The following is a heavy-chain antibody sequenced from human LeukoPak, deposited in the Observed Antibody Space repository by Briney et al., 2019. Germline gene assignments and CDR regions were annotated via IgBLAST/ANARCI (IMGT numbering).Heavy chain of an antibody. J-gene: IGHJ4*02. V-gene: IGHV1-69*05. D-gene: IGHD3-22*01. CDR2: IIPIFGTA. Sequence: VASVKVSCKASGGTFSSYAISWVRQAPGQGLEWMGGIIPIFGTANYAQKFQGRVTMTRDTSTSTVYMELSSLRSEDTAVYYCARVGSYYDSSGYSSNFDYWGQGTLVTVSS. CDR1: GGTFSSYA. CDR3: ARVGSYYDSSGYSSNFDY.